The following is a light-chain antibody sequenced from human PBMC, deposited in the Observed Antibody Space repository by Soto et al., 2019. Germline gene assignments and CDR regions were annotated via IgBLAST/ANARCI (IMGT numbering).Light chain of an antibody. CDR2: EGF. CDR3: CSYANTNNWL. J-gene: IGLJ2*01. Sequence: QSALTQPASVSGSPGQSITISCTGTSNDIGIDKLVSWYQQHPGRAPKLMIYEGFKRPSGVPDRFSGSKSGNTASLTISGLRAEDEADYYCCSYANTNNWLFGGGTKLTVL. CDR1: SNDIGIDKL. V-gene: IGLV2-23*01.